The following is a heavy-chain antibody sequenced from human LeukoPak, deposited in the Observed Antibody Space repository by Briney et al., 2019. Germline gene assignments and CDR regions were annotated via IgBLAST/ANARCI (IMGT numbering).Heavy chain of an antibody. V-gene: IGHV3-23*01. D-gene: IGHD4-4*01. J-gene: IGHJ4*02. CDR2: IIGSGGNT. CDR1: GFTFSDYY. Sequence: GGSLRLSCAASGFTFSDYYMSWIRQAPGKGLEWVSTIIGSGGNTFYADSVKGRFTISRDNSKNTLSLQLTSLRAEDTGIYFCARDGGHPLTSYYRAYWGQGTLVTVSS. CDR3: ARDGGHPLTSYYRAY.